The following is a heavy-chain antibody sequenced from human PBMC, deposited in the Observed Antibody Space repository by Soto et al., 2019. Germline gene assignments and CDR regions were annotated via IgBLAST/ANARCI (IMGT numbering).Heavy chain of an antibody. Sequence: GGSLRLSCAASGFTFSSYSMNWVRQAPGKGLEWVSSISSSSNYIYYADSVKGRFTISRDNAKNSLYLQMNSLRAEDTAVYYCARVNSGYDWGLDYWGQGTLVTVSS. CDR3: ARVNSGYDWGLDY. D-gene: IGHD5-12*01. V-gene: IGHV3-21*01. CDR1: GFTFSSYS. CDR2: ISSSSNYI. J-gene: IGHJ4*02.